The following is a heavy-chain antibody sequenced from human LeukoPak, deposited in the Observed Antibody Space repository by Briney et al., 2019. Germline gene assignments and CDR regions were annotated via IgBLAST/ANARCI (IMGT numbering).Heavy chain of an antibody. Sequence: SDTLSLTCTVSGGSISSYYWSWMRQPPGKGLEWIGYIYYSGSTNYNPSLKSRVTISVDTSKNQFSLKLSSVTAADTAVYYCASVVVAAATSDAFDIWGQGTMVTVSS. CDR3: ASVVVAAATSDAFDI. CDR1: GGSISSYY. D-gene: IGHD2-15*01. J-gene: IGHJ3*02. V-gene: IGHV4-59*01. CDR2: IYYSGST.